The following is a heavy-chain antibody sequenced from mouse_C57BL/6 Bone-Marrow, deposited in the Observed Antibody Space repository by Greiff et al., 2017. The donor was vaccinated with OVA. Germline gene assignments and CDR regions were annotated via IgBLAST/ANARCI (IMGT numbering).Heavy chain of an antibody. CDR1: GYTFTDYE. CDR2: IDPETGGT. CDR3: TRWFSYYFDY. D-gene: IGHD2-2*01. J-gene: IGHJ2*01. Sequence: VQLQQSGAELVRPGASVTLSCKASGYTFTDYEMHWVKQTPGHGLEWIGAIDPETGGTAYNQKFKGKAILTADKSSSTAYMELRSLTAEDAAVYYCTRWFSYYFDYWGQGTTLTVSS. V-gene: IGHV1-15*01.